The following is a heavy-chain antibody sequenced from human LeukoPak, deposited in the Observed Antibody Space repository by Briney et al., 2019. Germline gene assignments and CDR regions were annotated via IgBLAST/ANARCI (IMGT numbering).Heavy chain of an antibody. J-gene: IGHJ4*02. D-gene: IGHD3-22*01. CDR2: FDPEDGET. CDR3: ATEGFNYYDSSGYSFDY. CDR1: GYTLTELS. Sequence: ASVKVPCKVSGYTLTELSMHWVRQAPGKGLEWMGGFDPEDGETIYAQKFQGRVTMTEDTSTDTAYMELSSLRSEDTAVYYCATEGFNYYDSSGYSFDYWGQGTLVTVSS. V-gene: IGHV1-24*01.